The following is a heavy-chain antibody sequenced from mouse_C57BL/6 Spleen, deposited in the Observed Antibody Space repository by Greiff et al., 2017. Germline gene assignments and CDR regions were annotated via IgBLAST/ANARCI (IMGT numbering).Heavy chain of an antibody. Sequence: QVQLQQPGAELVRPGSSVKLSCKASGYTFTSYWMPWVKQRPIQGLEWIGNIDPSDSKTHYNQKFKDKATLTVDKSSSTAYMQLSSLTSEDSAVYYGARDPDSSYLYYFDYWGQGTTLTVSS. CDR1: GYTFTSYW. D-gene: IGHD1-1*01. CDR2: IDPSDSKT. CDR3: ARDPDSSYLYYFDY. V-gene: IGHV1-52*01. J-gene: IGHJ2*01.